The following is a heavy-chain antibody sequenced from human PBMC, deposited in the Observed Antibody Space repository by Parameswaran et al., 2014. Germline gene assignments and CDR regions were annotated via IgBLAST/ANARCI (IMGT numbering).Heavy chain of an antibody. D-gene: IGHD3-10*01. CDR2: ISSSSYI. Sequence: WIRQPPGKGLEWVSYISSSSYIYYSDSVKGRFTISRDNAKNSLYLQMNSLRVEDTAIYYCARGSPLWFGELFPTGNYWGQGTPVTVSS. CDR3: ARGSPLWFGELFPTGNY. V-gene: IGHV3-69-1*01. J-gene: IGHJ4*02.